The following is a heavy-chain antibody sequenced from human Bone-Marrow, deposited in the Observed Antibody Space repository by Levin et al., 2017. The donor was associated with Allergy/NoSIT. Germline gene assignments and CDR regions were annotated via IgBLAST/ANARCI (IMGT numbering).Heavy chain of an antibody. Sequence: GGSLRLSCAASGFMFSSYGMLWVRQAPGKGLEWVALISYDGSNKYYADSVKGRFTISRDNSKNTLYLQMSSLRPEDTAVYYCAESPPHMVTTGYWGQGTLVTVSS. CDR3: AESPPHMVTTGY. V-gene: IGHV3-30-3*01. D-gene: IGHD2-21*02. CDR1: GFMFSSYG. CDR2: ISYDGSNK. J-gene: IGHJ4*02.